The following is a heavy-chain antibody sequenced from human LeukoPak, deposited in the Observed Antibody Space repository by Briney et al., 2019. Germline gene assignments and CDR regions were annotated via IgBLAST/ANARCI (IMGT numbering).Heavy chain of an antibody. V-gene: IGHV4-39*02. CDR3: ARDQYYYDSSAPPLY. J-gene: IGHJ4*02. Sequence: SETLSLTCTVSGGSISSSSYYWGWIRQPPGKGLEWIGSIYYSGSTYYNPSLKSRVTISVDTSKNQFSLKLSSVTAADTAVYYCARDQYYYDSSAPPLYWGQGTLVTVSS. D-gene: IGHD3-22*01. CDR1: GGSISSSSYY. CDR2: IYYSGST.